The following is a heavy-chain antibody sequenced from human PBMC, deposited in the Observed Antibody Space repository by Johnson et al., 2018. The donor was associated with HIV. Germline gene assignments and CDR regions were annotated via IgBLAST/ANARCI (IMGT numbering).Heavy chain of an antibody. J-gene: IGHJ3*01. Sequence: VQLVESGGGVVRPGGSLRLSCAASGFIFDDYDMSWVRQAPGKGLEWVSGISWNGGSTGYADSVEGRFTISRDNAKNSLYLQMNSLRAEDTAVYYCARFDGFITTLRVIGDAFDVWGQGTMVTVSS. V-gene: IGHV3-20*04. CDR1: GFIFDDYD. CDR2: ISWNGGST. CDR3: ARFDGFITTLRVIGDAFDV. D-gene: IGHD3-22*01.